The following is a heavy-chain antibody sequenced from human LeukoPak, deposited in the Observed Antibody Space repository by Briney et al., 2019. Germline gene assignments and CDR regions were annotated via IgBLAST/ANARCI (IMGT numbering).Heavy chain of an antibody. CDR2: ISAYNGNT. J-gene: IGHJ6*03. Sequence: GASVKVSCKASGYTFTSYGISWVRQAPGQGLEWMGWISAYNGNTNYAQKLQGRVTMTTDTSTCTAYMELRSLRSDDTAVYYCARDQTVTTSYYYYYMDVWGKGTTVTVSS. V-gene: IGHV1-18*01. CDR3: ARDQTVTTSYYYYYMDV. CDR1: GYTFTSYG. D-gene: IGHD4-17*01.